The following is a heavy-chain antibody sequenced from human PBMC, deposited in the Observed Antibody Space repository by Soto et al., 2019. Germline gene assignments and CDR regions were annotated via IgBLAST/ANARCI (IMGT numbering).Heavy chain of an antibody. D-gene: IGHD4-17*01. CDR3: ARRGSTVTFTH. CDR1: GFTFSDYY. V-gene: IGHV3-11*01. J-gene: IGHJ4*02. Sequence: SGFTFSDYYMTWIRQAPGKGLEWISYISSAGGATSYADSVKGRFTVSRDNAKNSLFLHMNNLRGEDTAVYYCARRGSTVTFTHWGQGTPVTVSS. CDR2: ISSAGGAT.